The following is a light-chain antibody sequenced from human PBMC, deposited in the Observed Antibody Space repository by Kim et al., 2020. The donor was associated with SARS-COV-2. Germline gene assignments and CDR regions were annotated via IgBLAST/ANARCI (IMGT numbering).Light chain of an antibody. Sequence: SNTISCTGTSGDVGSYDLVSWYQQHPGKAPKLMIYEATMRPSGISNRFSGSKSGNTASLTISGLQAEDEADYYCCSYAGSTTNYVFGTGTKVTVL. CDR1: SGDVGSYDL. CDR2: EAT. V-gene: IGLV2-23*01. J-gene: IGLJ1*01. CDR3: CSYAGSTTNYV.